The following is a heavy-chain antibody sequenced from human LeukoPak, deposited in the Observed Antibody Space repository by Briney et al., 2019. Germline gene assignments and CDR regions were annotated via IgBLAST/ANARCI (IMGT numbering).Heavy chain of an antibody. CDR1: GYTFTDYY. CDR2: VDPEDGET. Sequence: ASVKISCKVSGYTFTDYYMPWGQQAPGKGLEWMGLVDPEDGETIYAEKFQGRVTITADTSTDTPNMELSTLRSEDPPWYSWATDSRGGSPYVNWGQGTLVTVSS. CDR3: ATDSRGGSPYVN. D-gene: IGHD1-26*01. V-gene: IGHV1-69-2*01. J-gene: IGHJ4*02.